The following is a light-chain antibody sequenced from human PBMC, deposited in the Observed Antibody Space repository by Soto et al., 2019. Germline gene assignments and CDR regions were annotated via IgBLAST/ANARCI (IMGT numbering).Light chain of an antibody. V-gene: IGKV3-11*01. Sequence: EIVLTHSPATLSLSPGERATLSCRPIQSVRRYLAWYQQKPGQTPRLLIYDASNRATDIPARFSGSGSGTDFTLTISSLEPEDFAVYYCQQRSNWPVTFGQGTRVEIK. CDR2: DAS. J-gene: IGKJ1*01. CDR1: QSVRRY. CDR3: QQRSNWPVT.